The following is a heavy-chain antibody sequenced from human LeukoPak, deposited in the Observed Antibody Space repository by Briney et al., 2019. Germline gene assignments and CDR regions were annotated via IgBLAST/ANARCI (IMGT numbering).Heavy chain of an antibody. Sequence: GGSLRLSCAAFGVXVSGYWMNWVRQAPGKGLVWVARINSDGSSTSHADSVKGRFTISRDNAKNTLYLQMNSLRVDDTAVYYCARDPKYGDLDYWGLGTLVTVSS. CDR3: ARDPKYGDLDY. CDR2: INSDGSST. D-gene: IGHD4-17*01. V-gene: IGHV3-74*01. J-gene: IGHJ4*02. CDR1: GVXVSGYW.